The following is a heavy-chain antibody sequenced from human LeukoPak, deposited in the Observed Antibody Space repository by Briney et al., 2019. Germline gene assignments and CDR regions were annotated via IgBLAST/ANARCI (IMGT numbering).Heavy chain of an antibody. CDR2: ISGSGGST. Sequence: GGSLRLSCAASGFTFSSYAMSWVRQAPGKGLEWVSAISGSGGSTYYADSVKGRFTISRDNTKNTLYLQMNSLRAEDTAVYYCAKEYCSSTSCYLGGTFDYWGQGTLVTVSS. CDR1: GFTFSSYA. J-gene: IGHJ4*02. V-gene: IGHV3-23*01. CDR3: AKEYCSSTSCYLGGTFDY. D-gene: IGHD2-2*01.